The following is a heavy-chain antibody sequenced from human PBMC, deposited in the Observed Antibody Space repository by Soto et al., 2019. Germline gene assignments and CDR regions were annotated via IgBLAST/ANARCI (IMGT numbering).Heavy chain of an antibody. D-gene: IGHD2-21*01. V-gene: IGHV4-4*07. CDR1: CGSISSYY. J-gene: IGHJ5*02. Sequence: ASETLSLTCSVFCGSISSYYWSWIRQPAGKGLEWIGRIYNNATTNYNPSLESRVTMSVDPSKNQISLKLTSATAADTAIYYCARGPYCGDKCYFAHWGQGTLVTVSS. CDR3: ARGPYCGDKCYFAH. CDR2: IYNNATT.